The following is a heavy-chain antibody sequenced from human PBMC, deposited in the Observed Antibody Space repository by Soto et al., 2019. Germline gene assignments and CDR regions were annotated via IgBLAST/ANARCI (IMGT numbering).Heavy chain of an antibody. V-gene: IGHV3-21*01. D-gene: IGHD1-1*01. CDR2: IGSSGGNS. CDR1: GFIFSDFS. CDR3: AREKRHNSLGGRFGMDV. Sequence: EVQLVESGGGLVKPGGSLRLSCAVSGFIFSDFSMNWVRQAPGKGLEWVASIGSSGGNSFYADSVKGLFIISRDNAKTSFDLQINSLRAEDTAVYYCAREKRHNSLGGRFGMDVWGQGTTVTVS. J-gene: IGHJ6*02.